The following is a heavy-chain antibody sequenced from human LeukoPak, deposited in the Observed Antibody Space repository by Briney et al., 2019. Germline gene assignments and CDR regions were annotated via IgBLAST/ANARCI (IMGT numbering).Heavy chain of an antibody. J-gene: IGHJ4*02. CDR2: ISTSGST. D-gene: IGHD6-13*01. CDR3: ARGSSWFHY. CDR1: GDSISSNS. V-gene: IGHV4-4*07. Sequence: SETLSLTCTVSGDSISSNSWTWIRQPAGEGLEWIGRISTSGSTYYNPSLKSRVTMSIDTSKNQFSLRLSSVTAADTAMYYCARGSSWFHYCGQGTLVTVSS.